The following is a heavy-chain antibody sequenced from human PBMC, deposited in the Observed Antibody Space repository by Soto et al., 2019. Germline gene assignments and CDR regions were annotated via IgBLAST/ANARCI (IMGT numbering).Heavy chain of an antibody. Sequence: QVQLVESGGGVVQPGRSLRLSCAASGFTFSSYAMHWVCQAPGKGLEWVAVISYDGSNKYYADSVKGRFTISRDNSKNTLYLQMNSLRAEDTAVYYCARPSGGGYSGYDPWGYWGQGTLVTVSA. J-gene: IGHJ4*02. CDR3: ARPSGGGYSGYDPWGY. V-gene: IGHV3-30-3*01. D-gene: IGHD5-12*01. CDR1: GFTFSSYA. CDR2: ISYDGSNK.